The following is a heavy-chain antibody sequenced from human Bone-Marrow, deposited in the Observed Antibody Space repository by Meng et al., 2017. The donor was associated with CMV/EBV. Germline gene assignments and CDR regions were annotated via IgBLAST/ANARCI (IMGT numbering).Heavy chain of an antibody. CDR1: GFTFSSYW. Sequence: GESLKISCAASGFTFSSYWMSWVRQAPGKGLEWVANIKQDGSEKYYVDSVKGRFTISRDNAKNSLYLQMNSLRAEDTAVYYCARGLDSSGWYYYYYGMDVWGQGTTVTASS. V-gene: IGHV3-7*04. J-gene: IGHJ6*02. CDR2: IKQDGSEK. CDR3: ARGLDSSGWYYYYYGMDV. D-gene: IGHD6-19*01.